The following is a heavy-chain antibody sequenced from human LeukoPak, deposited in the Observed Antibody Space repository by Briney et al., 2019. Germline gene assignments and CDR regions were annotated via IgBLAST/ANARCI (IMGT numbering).Heavy chain of an antibody. V-gene: IGHV3-7*04. CDR3: TRVGYIDEGIDY. J-gene: IGHJ4*02. CDR2: IKQDGSKK. D-gene: IGHD5-24*01. Sequence: GGSLRLSRAASGFTFSSYSMNWVRQAPGKGLEWVANIKQDGSKKSYVDSVKGRFTISRDNAKNSLYLQMNSLRAEDTAIYYCTRVGYIDEGIDYWGQGTLVTVSS. CDR1: GFTFSSYS.